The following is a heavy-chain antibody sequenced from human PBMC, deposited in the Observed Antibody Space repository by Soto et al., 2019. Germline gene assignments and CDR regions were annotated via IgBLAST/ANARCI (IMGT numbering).Heavy chain of an antibody. CDR3: ANFNSHFDL. CDR1: GGSISSYF. Sequence: QVQLQESGPGLVKPSETLSLTCTVSGGSISSYFWSWIRQPPGKGLEWIGYIYYTGSTNYNPSLKSRVTISVDTSKNQFSLQLSSVTAADTAVYYCANFNSHFDLWGRGTLVTVSS. CDR2: IYYTGST. D-gene: IGHD1-20*01. J-gene: IGHJ2*01. V-gene: IGHV4-59*01.